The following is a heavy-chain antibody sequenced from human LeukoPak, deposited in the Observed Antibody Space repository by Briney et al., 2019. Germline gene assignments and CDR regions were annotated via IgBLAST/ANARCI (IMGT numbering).Heavy chain of an antibody. V-gene: IGHV3-23*01. J-gene: IGHJ4*02. CDR1: GFTFSSYA. D-gene: IGHD3-22*01. CDR2: ISGSGGST. Sequence: AASLRLSCAASGFTFSSYAMSWVRHAPGKGLEWVSAISGSGGSTYYADSVKSRFTISRDNSKNTLYLQMNSLRAEDTAVYYCAGLYDSDYWGQGTLVTVSS. CDR3: AGLYDSDY.